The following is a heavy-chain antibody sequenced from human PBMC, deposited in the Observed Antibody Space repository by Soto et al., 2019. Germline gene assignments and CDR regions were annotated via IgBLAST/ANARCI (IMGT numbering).Heavy chain of an antibody. J-gene: IGHJ4*02. V-gene: IGHV1-3*01. Sequence: ASVKVSCKASGYTFTSYAMHWVRQAPGQRLEWMGWINAGNGNTKYSQKFQGRVTMTRDTSTTTVYMELSSLKSEDTAVYYCARYDYNGYYFDYWGQGTLVTVS. CDR1: GYTFTSYA. D-gene: IGHD4-4*01. CDR2: INAGNGNT. CDR3: ARYDYNGYYFDY.